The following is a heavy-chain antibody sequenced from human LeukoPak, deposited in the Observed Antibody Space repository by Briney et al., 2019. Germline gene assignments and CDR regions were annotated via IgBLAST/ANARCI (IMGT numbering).Heavy chain of an antibody. J-gene: IGHJ4*02. V-gene: IGHV4-59*01. CDR2: IYYTGST. CDR3: ARVTDWNDFDY. Sequence: SETLSLTCNVSGGSIRGYYWSWVRQTPGKGLEWIGYIYYTGSTNYNPSLKSRVTISVDTSKNQFSLKLSSVTAADTAVYYCARVTDWNDFDYWGQGTLVTVSS. CDR1: GGSIRGYY. D-gene: IGHD1-1*01.